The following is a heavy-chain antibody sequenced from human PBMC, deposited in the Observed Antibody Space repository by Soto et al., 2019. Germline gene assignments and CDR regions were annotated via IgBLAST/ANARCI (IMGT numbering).Heavy chain of an antibody. D-gene: IGHD3-16*01. J-gene: IGHJ4*02. CDR2: IKSRSSGGTT. CDR3: ATEALPSFRRVLDY. CDR1: GLTFSNAW. Sequence: GGSLRLSCAISGLTFSNAWMSWVRQAPGRGLEWVGRIKSRSSGGTTDYAAPVKGRVTISRDDSKNTLYLQMDRLTTEDTAVYYCATEALPSFRRVLDYWGQGALVTVSS. V-gene: IGHV3-15*01.